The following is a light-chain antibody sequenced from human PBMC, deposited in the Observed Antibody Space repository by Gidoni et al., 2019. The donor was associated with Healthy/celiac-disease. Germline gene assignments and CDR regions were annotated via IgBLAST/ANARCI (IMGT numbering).Light chain of an antibody. CDR3: CSYAGSSTCV. CDR1: SSDVGSYNL. J-gene: IGLJ6*01. Sequence: QSALTQPASVSGSPGQSITISCTGTSSDVGSYNLVSWYQQHPGKAPKLMIYEVSKRPSGVSNRFSGSKSGNTASLTISGLQAEDEADYYGCSYAGSSTCVFGSGTKVTVL. V-gene: IGLV2-23*02. CDR2: EVS.